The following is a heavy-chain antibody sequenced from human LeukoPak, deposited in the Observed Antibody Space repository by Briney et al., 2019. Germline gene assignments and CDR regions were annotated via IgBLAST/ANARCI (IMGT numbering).Heavy chain of an antibody. CDR3: AKRGVVIRVILVGFHKEAYYFDS. V-gene: IGHV3-53*01. Sequence: GGSLRLSCAASGFTVSSNYMSWVRQAPGKGLEWVSVIYSGGSTYYADSVKGRFTISRDNPKNTLYLQMNSLRAEDTAVYFCAKRGVVIRVILVGFHKEAYYFDSWGQGTLVTVSS. D-gene: IGHD3-22*01. J-gene: IGHJ4*02. CDR1: GFTVSSNY. CDR2: IYSGGST.